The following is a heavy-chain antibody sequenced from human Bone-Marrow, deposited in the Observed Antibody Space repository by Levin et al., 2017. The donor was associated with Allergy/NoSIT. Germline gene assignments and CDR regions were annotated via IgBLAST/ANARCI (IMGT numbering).Heavy chain of an antibody. CDR1: DFTFRGYS. D-gene: IGHD2-8*01. V-gene: IGHV3-23*01. CDR3: VRWRNIALVVYAMDGGIDV. CDR2: ISGSGGIT. Sequence: GGSLRLSCEGSDFTFRGYSMMWVRQAPGKGLEWVSGISGSGGITEYTDSVKGRFTISRDNSRNTVYLQMGSLRAEDTARYYCVRWRNIALVVYAMDGGIDVWGQGTTVIVSS. J-gene: IGHJ3*01.